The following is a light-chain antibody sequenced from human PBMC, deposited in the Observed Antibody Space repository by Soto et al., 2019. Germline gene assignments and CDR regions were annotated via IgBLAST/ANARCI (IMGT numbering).Light chain of an antibody. V-gene: IGKV1-5*03. CDR1: QNIVIW. Sequence: DIQMTQSPSTLSASVGDRVSITCRASQNIVIWLAWYQQKPGKAPKLLIYKASSLESGVPSRFSGSGSGTEFTLTISSLQPDDFASYSCQQCNSYPYTFGQGTKLEIK. CDR2: KAS. J-gene: IGKJ2*01. CDR3: QQCNSYPYT.